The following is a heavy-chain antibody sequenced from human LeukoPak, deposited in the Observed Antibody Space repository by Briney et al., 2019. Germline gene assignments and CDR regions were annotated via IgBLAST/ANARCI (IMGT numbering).Heavy chain of an antibody. CDR3: ASGSSSWPLTFDY. Sequence: PGGSLRLSCAASGFTFSSYEMNWVRQAPGKGLEWVSYISSSGSTIYYADSVKGRFTISRDNAKNSLYLQMNSLRAEDTAVYYCASGSSSWPLTFDYWGQGTLVTVSS. V-gene: IGHV3-48*03. J-gene: IGHJ4*02. D-gene: IGHD6-13*01. CDR2: ISSSGSTI. CDR1: GFTFSSYE.